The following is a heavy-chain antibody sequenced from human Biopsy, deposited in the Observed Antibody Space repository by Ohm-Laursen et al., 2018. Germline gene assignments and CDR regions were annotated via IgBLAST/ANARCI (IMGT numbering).Heavy chain of an antibody. Sequence: SLRLSCTASGFRFDDYAMHWVRQRPGKGLEWVSGISWISRNTGYADSVKGRFTITRDNAKKSLYLQMNSLRPEDTALYYCARDRGQNYYDSTGYYNGMDVWGQGTTVTAAS. CDR3: ARDRGQNYYDSTGYYNGMDV. CDR2: ISWISRNT. CDR1: GFRFDDYA. D-gene: IGHD3-22*01. J-gene: IGHJ6*02. V-gene: IGHV3-9*01.